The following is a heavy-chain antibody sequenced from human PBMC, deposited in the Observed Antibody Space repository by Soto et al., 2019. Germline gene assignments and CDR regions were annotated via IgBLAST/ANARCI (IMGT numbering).Heavy chain of an antibody. J-gene: IGHJ6*02. D-gene: IGHD3-9*01. Sequence: SETQCHTCAVSGGSISSSNWWSWVRQPPGKGLEWIGEIYHSGSTNYNPSLKSRVTISVDKSKNQFSLKLSSVTAADTAVYYCAGLTGYSYYYYGMDVWGQGTTVTVSS. CDR3: AGLTGYSYYYYGMDV. CDR1: GGSISSSNW. V-gene: IGHV4-4*02. CDR2: IYHSGST.